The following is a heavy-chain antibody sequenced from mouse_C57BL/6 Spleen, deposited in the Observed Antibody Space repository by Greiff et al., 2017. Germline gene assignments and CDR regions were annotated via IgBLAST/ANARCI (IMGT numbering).Heavy chain of an antibody. D-gene: IGHD2-1*01. CDR1: GYTFTSYW. CDR2: IYPGSGST. Sequence: VQLQQPGAELVKPGASVKLSCTASGYTFTSYWITWVKQRPGQGLEWMGVIYPGSGSTNYNEKFKSKATLTVDTSSSTAYMQLSSLTSEDSAVYYCARGHYDGNYEGYWYFEVWGTGTTVTVSS. CDR3: ARGHYDGNYEGYWYFEV. J-gene: IGHJ1*03. V-gene: IGHV1-55*01.